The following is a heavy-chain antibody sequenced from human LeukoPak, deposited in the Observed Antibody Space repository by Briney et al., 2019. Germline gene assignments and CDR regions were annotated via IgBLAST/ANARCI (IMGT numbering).Heavy chain of an antibody. CDR1: GFTFSRYW. J-gene: IGHJ4*02. Sequence: GGALRLSWAASGFTFSRYWMHWVRQAPGKGLVWVSRIHSDGISTTYADSVKGRFTISRDNAKNTLYLQMNSLRAEDTAVYYCARVGMGDYDFLDYWGQGTLVTVSS. V-gene: IGHV3-74*01. D-gene: IGHD5-12*01. CDR3: ARVGMGDYDFLDY. CDR2: IHSDGIST.